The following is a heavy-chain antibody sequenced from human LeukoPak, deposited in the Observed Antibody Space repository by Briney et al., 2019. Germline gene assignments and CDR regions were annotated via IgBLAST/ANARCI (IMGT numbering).Heavy chain of an antibody. Sequence: PSETLSLTCTVSGGSIRSYYWSWIRQPPGKGLEWIGYMHHSGSTKHNPYLKSRVTISVDTSKSQFSLKLSSVTAADTAVYFCARSHFYGSGVDSWGQGTLVTVSS. CDR2: MHHSGST. CDR1: GGSIRSYY. D-gene: IGHD3-10*01. CDR3: ARSHFYGSGVDS. J-gene: IGHJ5*01. V-gene: IGHV4-59*08.